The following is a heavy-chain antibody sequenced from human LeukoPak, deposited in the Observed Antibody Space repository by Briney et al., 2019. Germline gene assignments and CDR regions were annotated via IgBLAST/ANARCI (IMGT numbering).Heavy chain of an antibody. CDR1: GYTFTGYY. CDR2: INPNSGGT. J-gene: IGHJ5*02. CDR3: VRDDVSP. V-gene: IGHV1-2*06. Sequence: ASVKVSCKASGYTFTGYYVHWVRQAPGQGLEWMGRINPNSGGTNYAQKFQGRVTMTRDTSISTAYMELSSLRSDDTAVYYCVRDDVSPWGQGTLVTVSA.